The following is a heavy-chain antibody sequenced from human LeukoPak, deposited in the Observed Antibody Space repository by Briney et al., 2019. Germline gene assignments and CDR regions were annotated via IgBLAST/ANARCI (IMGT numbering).Heavy chain of an antibody. J-gene: IGHJ3*02. D-gene: IGHD3-22*01. Sequence: SETRALICTDCGGLISSCGYYWAWIPQPPAKGLEWFGSCYYSGSTYYKPSLKSRVTISVDTSKIQFSLKLSSVTAADTAVYYCARQPHYYDSSGAFDIWGQGTMVTVSS. CDR1: GGLISSCGYY. CDR2: CYYSGST. CDR3: ARQPHYYDSSGAFDI. V-gene: IGHV4-39*01.